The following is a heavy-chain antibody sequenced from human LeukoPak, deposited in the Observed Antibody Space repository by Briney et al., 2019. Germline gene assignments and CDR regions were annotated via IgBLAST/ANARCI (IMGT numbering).Heavy chain of an antibody. J-gene: IGHJ4*02. D-gene: IGHD3-22*01. CDR2: IYHSGKT. V-gene: IGHV4-38-2*01. CDR3: AKHDGSSSGYYPLDY. Sequence: KPSETLSLTCDVSGYYISSGYYWGWIRQPPGKGLEWIGSIYHSGKTYYNLSLKSRVTISVDTSKNQFSLKLSSVTAADTAVYYCAKHDGSSSGYYPLDYWGRGTLVTVSS. CDR1: GYYISSGYY.